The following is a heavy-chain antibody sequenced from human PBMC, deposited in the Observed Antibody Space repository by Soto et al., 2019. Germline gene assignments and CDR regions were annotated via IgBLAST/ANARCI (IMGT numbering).Heavy chain of an antibody. D-gene: IGHD1-26*01. CDR2: ISGSGGST. CDR3: AKVGGRSYYYGMDV. V-gene: IGHV3-23*01. CDR1: GFTFSSYA. Sequence: SLRLSCAASGFTFSSYAMSWVRQAPGKGLEWVSAISGSGGSTYYADSVKGRFTISRDNSKNTLYLQMNSLRAEDTAVYYCAKVGGRSYYYGMDVWGQGTTVTVSS. J-gene: IGHJ6*02.